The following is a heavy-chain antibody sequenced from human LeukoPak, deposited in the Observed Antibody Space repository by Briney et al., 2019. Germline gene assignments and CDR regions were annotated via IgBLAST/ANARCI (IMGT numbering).Heavy chain of an antibody. J-gene: IGHJ6*02. Sequence: GGSLRLSCAASGFTVSSNYMSWVRQAPGKGLEWVSVIYSGGSTYYADSVKGRFTISRDNSKNTLYLQMNSLRAEDTAVYYCARGGLAPYYGMGVWGQGTTVTVSS. CDR2: IYSGGST. CDR1: GFTVSSNY. CDR3: ARGGLAPYYGMGV. V-gene: IGHV3-66*01.